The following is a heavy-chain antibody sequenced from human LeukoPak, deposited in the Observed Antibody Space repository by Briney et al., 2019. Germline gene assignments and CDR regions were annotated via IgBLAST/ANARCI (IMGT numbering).Heavy chain of an antibody. V-gene: IGHV1-2*06. CDR1: GYTFTGYY. J-gene: IGHJ4*02. CDR2: INPNSGGT. Sequence: ASVKVSCKASGYTFTGYYMHWVRQAPGQGLEWMGRINPNSGGTNYAQKFQGRVTMTRDTSISTAYMELSRLRSDDTAVYYCARAKDIALVVAGTQDFDHWGQGTLVIVSS. CDR3: ARAKDIALVVAGTQDFDH. D-gene: IGHD2-15*01.